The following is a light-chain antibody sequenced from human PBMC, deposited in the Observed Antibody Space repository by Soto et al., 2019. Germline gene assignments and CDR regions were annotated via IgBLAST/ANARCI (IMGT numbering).Light chain of an antibody. CDR3: QQFDSHPIT. CDR1: QDITNY. Sequence: DIQMTQSPSSLSASVGDRVTITCQASQDITNYLNWYQQKPGKAPRLLVYDGSNLDTGVPSRFSGSGSGTHFSFTISRLHPEDIATYYCQQFDSHPITFGQGTRLEI. CDR2: DGS. V-gene: IGKV1-33*01. J-gene: IGKJ5*01.